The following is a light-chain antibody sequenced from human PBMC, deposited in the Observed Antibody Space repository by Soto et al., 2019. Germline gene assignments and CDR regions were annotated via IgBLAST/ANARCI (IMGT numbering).Light chain of an antibody. V-gene: IGLV2-14*01. CDR1: SSDVGGYTY. CDR2: DVS. J-gene: IGLJ2*01. CDR3: SSYTSSSTVV. Sequence: QSVLTQPPSVSGSPGQSITISCTGTSSDVGGYTYISWYQQHPSKATKLMIYDVSNRPSGVSNRFSGSKSGNTASLTISGRQAEDEADYYCSSYTSSSTVVFGGGTKLPS.